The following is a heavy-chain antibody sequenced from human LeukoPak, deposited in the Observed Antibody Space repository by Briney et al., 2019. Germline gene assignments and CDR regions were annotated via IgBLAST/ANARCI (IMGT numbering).Heavy chain of an antibody. Sequence: ASVKVSCKASGYTFTGYYIHWVRQAPGQGLEWMGWISPNSGGTDYAQNFQGRVTMTRDTSISTVYMELSRLRSDDTAVYYCARGGYSWLTYYYYMDVWGKGTTVTVSS. CDR1: GYTFTGYY. CDR3: ARGGYSWLTYYYYMDV. D-gene: IGHD5-18*01. V-gene: IGHV1-2*02. J-gene: IGHJ6*03. CDR2: ISPNSGGT.